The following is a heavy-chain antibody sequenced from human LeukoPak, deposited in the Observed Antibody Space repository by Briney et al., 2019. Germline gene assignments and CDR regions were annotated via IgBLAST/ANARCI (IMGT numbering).Heavy chain of an antibody. D-gene: IGHD6-13*01. V-gene: IGHV1-69*05. CDR2: IIPIFVTA. CDR3: ARALGSAAAADNVGVAFHI. J-gene: IGHJ3*02. Sequence: SVKVSCKASGGTFSSYAISWVRQAPGQGLECMGGIIPIFVTANYAQNFQGRVTITTDESTSTAYMDLSNLRSEDTAVYYYARALGSAAAADNVGVAFHIWGQGTMVTVSS. CDR1: GGTFSSYA.